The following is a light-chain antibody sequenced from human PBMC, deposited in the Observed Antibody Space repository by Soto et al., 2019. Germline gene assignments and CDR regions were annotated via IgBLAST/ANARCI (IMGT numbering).Light chain of an antibody. CDR2: GNT. Sequence: QPMLTQPPSVSGAPGQRVTISCTRSSSNIGAGYDVHWYQQLPGRAPKLLIYGNTNRPSGVPDRFSGSKSGTSASLAITGLQAEDEADYYCLSFDSSLSVVFGGGTKVTVL. CDR1: SSNIGAGYD. J-gene: IGLJ2*01. V-gene: IGLV1-40*01. CDR3: LSFDSSLSVV.